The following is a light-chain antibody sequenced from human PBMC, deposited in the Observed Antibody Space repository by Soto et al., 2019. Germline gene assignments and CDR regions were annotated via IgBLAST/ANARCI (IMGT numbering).Light chain of an antibody. J-gene: IGKJ1*01. V-gene: IGKV1-5*03. CDR2: KTS. Sequence: DIPMTQSPSTLSASVGDRVTITCRASQSISNWLAWYQQKPGKAPKLLIYKTSSLESGVPSRFSGRGSGAEFTLTISSLQPDDFATYYCQQYSTYSWTFGQGTRVEIK. CDR1: QSISNW. CDR3: QQYSTYSWT.